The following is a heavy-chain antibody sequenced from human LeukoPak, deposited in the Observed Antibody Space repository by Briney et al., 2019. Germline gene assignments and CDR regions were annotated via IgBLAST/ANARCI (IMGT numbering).Heavy chain of an antibody. CDR1: GFTFSDYS. V-gene: IGHV3-48*04. CDR2: ISSTSTTI. Sequence: GGSLRLSCAASGFTFSDYSMEWVRQAPGKGLEWISYISSTSTTIYYADSVKGRFTISRDNAKSSLYLQMNSLRAEDTAVYYCARGGYSYGYGGENWFDPWGQGTLVTVSS. CDR3: ARGGYSYGYGGENWFDP. J-gene: IGHJ5*02. D-gene: IGHD5-18*01.